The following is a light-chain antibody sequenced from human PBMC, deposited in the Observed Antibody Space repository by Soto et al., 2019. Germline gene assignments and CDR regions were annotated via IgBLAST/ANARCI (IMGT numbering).Light chain of an antibody. J-gene: IGKJ5*01. CDR2: DAP. V-gene: IGKV3-11*01. Sequence: EIVLTQSPSTLSLSPGERATLSCRSRQSVSSYLAWYQQKPRQAPRLLIYDAPNRATGIPARFSGSGSVTDFTLTISSLEPEDFAVYYCQQRSNWPTFGQGKRLEIK. CDR3: QQRSNWPT. CDR1: QSVSSY.